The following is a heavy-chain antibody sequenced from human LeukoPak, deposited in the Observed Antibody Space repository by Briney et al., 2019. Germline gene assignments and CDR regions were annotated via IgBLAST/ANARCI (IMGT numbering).Heavy chain of an antibody. J-gene: IGHJ6*02. CDR1: GYSFTTNW. V-gene: IGHV5-51*01. CDR3: ARQVAAAGTGGLLLGYGMDV. CDR2: IYPGDSDT. Sequence: GESLKISCRGSGYSFTTNWIGWMRQMPGKGLEWMGIIYPGDSDTRYSPSFQVQVTISADKSINTAYLQWSSLKASDTAIYYCARQVAAAGTGGLLLGYGMDVWGQGTTVTVSS. D-gene: IGHD6-13*01.